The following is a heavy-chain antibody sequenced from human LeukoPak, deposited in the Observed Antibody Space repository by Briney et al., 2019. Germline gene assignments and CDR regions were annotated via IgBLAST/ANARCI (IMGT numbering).Heavy chain of an antibody. V-gene: IGHV3-30*04. D-gene: IGHD4-17*01. CDR1: GFTFSSYA. CDR3: ARDPTTTVTTFDY. Sequence: PGGSLRLSCAASGFTFSSYAMHWVRQAPGKGLGWVAVISYDGSNKYYADSVKGRFTISRDNSKNTLYLQMNSLRAEDTAVYYCARDPTTTVTTFDYWGQGTLVTVSS. CDR2: ISYDGSNK. J-gene: IGHJ4*02.